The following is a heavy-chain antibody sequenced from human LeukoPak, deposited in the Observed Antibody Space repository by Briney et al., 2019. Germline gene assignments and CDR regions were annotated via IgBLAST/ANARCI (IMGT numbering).Heavy chain of an antibody. CDR1: GFTFSSYA. CDR2: IRGSGGST. Sequence: GGSLRLSCAASGFTFSSYAMSWVRQAPGKGLEWVSAIRGSGGSTYYADSVKGRFTISRDNSKNTLYLQMNSLRAEDTAVYYCAKDSPSRLNYYDSSGYYADIDYWGQGTLVTVSS. V-gene: IGHV3-23*01. J-gene: IGHJ4*02. CDR3: AKDSPSRLNYYDSSGYYADIDY. D-gene: IGHD3-22*01.